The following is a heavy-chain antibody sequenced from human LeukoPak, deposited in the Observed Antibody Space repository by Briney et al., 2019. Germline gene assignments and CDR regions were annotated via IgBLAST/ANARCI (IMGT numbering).Heavy chain of an antibody. D-gene: IGHD6-19*01. CDR1: GFTFSDYY. Sequence: GGSLRLSCAASGFTFSDYYTSGIRQAPRGGLEGGSYISSSSSYTKYADSVKGRFTISRDNAKNPLYLQMNSLRAEDTAVYYCARDCLGSSGCGDYWGQGTLVTVSS. CDR2: ISSSSSYT. J-gene: IGHJ4*02. CDR3: ARDCLGSSGCGDY. V-gene: IGHV3-11*05.